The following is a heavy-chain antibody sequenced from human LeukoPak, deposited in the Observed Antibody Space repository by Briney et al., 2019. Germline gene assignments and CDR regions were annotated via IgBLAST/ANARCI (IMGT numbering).Heavy chain of an antibody. D-gene: IGHD2-8*01. Sequence: ASVKVSCKASGYTFTSYYMHWVRQAPGQGLEWMGWINPDGGVTKSAQKFQGRVTMTRDKSINTVYMELSGLTSDDTALYYCARGPNHYYYMDFWGTGTTVSVSS. V-gene: IGHV1-2*02. CDR2: INPDGGVT. CDR1: GYTFTSYY. CDR3: ARGPNHYYYMDF. J-gene: IGHJ6*03.